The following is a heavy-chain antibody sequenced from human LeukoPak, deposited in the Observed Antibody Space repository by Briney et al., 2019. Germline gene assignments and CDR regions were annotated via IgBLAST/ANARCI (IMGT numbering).Heavy chain of an antibody. D-gene: IGHD3-10*01. J-gene: IGHJ4*02. CDR2: ISAYNGNI. Sequence: ASVKVSCKASGYTFSSYGISWVRQAPGQGLEWMGWISAYNGNINYIQKFQGRVTMTTDTSTSTAYMELRSLRSDDTAVCYCAREHGSGSYYNPVGFDYWGQGTLVTVSS. CDR3: AREHGSGSYYNPVGFDY. V-gene: IGHV1-18*01. CDR1: GYTFSSYG.